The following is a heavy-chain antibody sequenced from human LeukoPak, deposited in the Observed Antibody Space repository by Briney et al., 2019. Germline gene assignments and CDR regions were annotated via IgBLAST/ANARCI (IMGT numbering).Heavy chain of an antibody. Sequence: GGSLRLSCAASGFTFSSYGMHWVRQAPGKGLEWVAFIRYDGSNKYYADSVKGRFTISRGNSKNTLYLQMNSLRAEDTAVYYCAKSLGGSYQAFDIWGQGTMVTVSS. J-gene: IGHJ3*02. V-gene: IGHV3-30*02. D-gene: IGHD1-26*01. CDR2: IRYDGSNK. CDR3: AKSLGGSYQAFDI. CDR1: GFTFSSYG.